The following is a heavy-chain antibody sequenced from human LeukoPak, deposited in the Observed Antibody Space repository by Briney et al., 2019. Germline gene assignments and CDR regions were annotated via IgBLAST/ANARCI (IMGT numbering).Heavy chain of an antibody. J-gene: IGHJ4*02. CDR3: ARATLDN. CDR2: IYHSGST. Sequence: PSETLSLTCAVSGYSITSGYYWGWIRQPPGKGLEWIGSIYHSGSTYYNPSLKSRVTISVDTSKNQFSLKLSSVTAADTAVYYCARATLDNWGQGTLVTVSS. V-gene: IGHV4-38-2*01. CDR1: GYSITSGYY.